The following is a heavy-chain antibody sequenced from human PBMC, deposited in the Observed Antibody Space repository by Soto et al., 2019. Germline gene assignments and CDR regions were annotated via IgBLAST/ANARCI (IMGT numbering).Heavy chain of an antibody. CDR1: GGTFSSYT. CDR2: IIPILGIA. J-gene: IGHJ4*02. V-gene: IGHV1-69*02. D-gene: IGHD5-12*01. CDR3: SSSVATSRGYFDY. Sequence: QVQLVQSGAEVKKPGSSVKVSCKASGGTFSSYTISWVRQAPGQGLEWMGRIIPILGIANYAQKFQGRVTITADKSTSTAYMELSGLRYEATAVYYCSSSVATSRGYFDYWGQGTLVSVSS.